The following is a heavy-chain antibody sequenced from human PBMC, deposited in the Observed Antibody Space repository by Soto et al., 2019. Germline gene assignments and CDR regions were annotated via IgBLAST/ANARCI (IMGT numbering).Heavy chain of an antibody. Sequence: SETLSLTCTVSGGSISSGDYYWSWIRHHPGKGLEWIGYIYYSGSTYYNPSLKSRVTISVYTSKNQFSLKLSSVTAADTAVYYCARRGMRSRCLESLVMWDQGTMVTVSS. CDR3: ARRGMRSRCLESLVM. J-gene: IGHJ3*02. D-gene: IGHD2-8*01. V-gene: IGHV4-30-4*01. CDR1: GGSISSGDYY. CDR2: IYYSGST.